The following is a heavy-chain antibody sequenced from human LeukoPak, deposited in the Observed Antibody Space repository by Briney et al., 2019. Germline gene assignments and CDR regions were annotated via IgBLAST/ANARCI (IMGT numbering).Heavy chain of an antibody. J-gene: IGHJ4*02. D-gene: IGHD4-4*01. V-gene: IGHV3-23*01. Sequence: GGSLRLSCAASGFTFSSYAMSWVRQAPGKGLEWVSAISGSGGSTFYADSVRGRFTISRDNSKNTLYLQMNSLRAEDTAVYYCAKPGSKTSYYFDYWGQGTLVTVSS. CDR2: ISGSGGST. CDR3: AKPGSKTSYYFDY. CDR1: GFTFSSYA.